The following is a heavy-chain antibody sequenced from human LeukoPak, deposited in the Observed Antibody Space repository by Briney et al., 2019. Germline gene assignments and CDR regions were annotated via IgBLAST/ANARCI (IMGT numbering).Heavy chain of an antibody. CDR1: GGSISSYY. CDR2: IYYSGST. J-gene: IGHJ4*02. V-gene: IGHV4-59*08. D-gene: IGHD4-17*01. Sequence: SETLSLTCTYSGGSISSYYWRWIRQPPGKGLEWIGYIYYSGSTNYNPSLKSRVTISVDTSKNQFSLKLSSVTAADTAVYYCARHRYYGDYSFSYWGQGTLVTVSS. CDR3: ARHRYYGDYSFSY.